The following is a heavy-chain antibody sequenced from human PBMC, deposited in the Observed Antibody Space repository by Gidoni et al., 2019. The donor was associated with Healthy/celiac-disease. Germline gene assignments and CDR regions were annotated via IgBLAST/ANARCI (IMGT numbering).Heavy chain of an antibody. CDR1: GGSISSSSYY. CDR2: IYYSGST. CDR3: ASYSSGP. V-gene: IGHV4-39*07. D-gene: IGHD6-19*01. Sequence: QLQLQQSGPGLVKPSETLSLTCTVPGGSISSSSYYWGWIRPPPGTGLEWIGSIYYSGSTYYNPSLKSRVTISVDTSKNQFSLKLSSVTAADTAVYYCASYSSGPWGQGTLVTVSS. J-gene: IGHJ5*02.